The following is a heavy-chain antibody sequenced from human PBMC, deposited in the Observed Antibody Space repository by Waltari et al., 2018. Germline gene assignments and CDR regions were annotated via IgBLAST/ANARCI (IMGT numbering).Heavy chain of an antibody. D-gene: IGHD4-4*01. Sequence: EVQLVESGGGLIQPGGSLRLSCAASGFTVSSNYISWVREAPGKGLEWGAVSYSGGSRYYADSVRCRFTISRYNAKNTLYLQMNSLRAEDTAVYFCAGGAYSYSYLDYWGQGTLVTVSS. CDR1: GFTVSSNY. V-gene: IGHV3-53*01. CDR3: AGGAYSYSYLDY. CDR2: SYSGGSR. J-gene: IGHJ4*02.